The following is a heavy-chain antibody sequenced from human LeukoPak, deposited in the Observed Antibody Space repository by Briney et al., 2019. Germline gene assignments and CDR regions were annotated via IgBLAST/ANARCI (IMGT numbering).Heavy chain of an antibody. V-gene: IGHV1-2*02. CDR2: INPKNGGT. D-gene: IGHD2/OR15-2a*01. CDR3: ARDLYCNSAKCYSNWFDT. J-gene: IGHJ5*02. CDR1: GYTFTSYY. Sequence: ASVKVSCKASGYTFTSYYMHWVRQAPGQGLEWMGWINPKNGGTNYAQTFQGRVTMTRDTSITTAYMELSSLRSDDTAVYYCARDLYCNSAKCYSNWFDTWGQGTLVTVSS.